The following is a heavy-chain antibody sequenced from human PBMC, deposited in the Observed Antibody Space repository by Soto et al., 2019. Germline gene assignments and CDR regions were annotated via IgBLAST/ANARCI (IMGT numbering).Heavy chain of an antibody. CDR1: GFTFSAYA. Sequence: EVPMLESGGGLVQPGGSLRLSCAASGFTFSAYALSWVRQAQGKGLEWVSSVSAGGTSTYYADSGKGRFTISRDRAKNSLYLQMNSLRVEDTAVYYCAKIRGYTLGGAALDVVGRGTMVMVSS. V-gene: IGHV3-23*01. D-gene: IGHD3-22*01. CDR3: AKIRGYTLGGAALDV. J-gene: IGHJ3*01. CDR2: VSAGGTST.